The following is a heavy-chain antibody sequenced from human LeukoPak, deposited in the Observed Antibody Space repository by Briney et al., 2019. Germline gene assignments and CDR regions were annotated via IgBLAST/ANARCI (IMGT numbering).Heavy chain of an antibody. D-gene: IGHD4-17*01. CDR2: IYPGDSDT. V-gene: IGHV5-51*01. CDR1: GYSFTSYW. J-gene: IGHJ3*02. Sequence: GESLKISCKGSGYSFTSYWIGWVRQMPGKGLEWMGIIYPGDSDTRYSPSFQGQVTISADKSISTAYLQWSSLKASDTAMYYCARDPIDYGDYDLDSFAFDIWGQGTMVTVSS. CDR3: ARDPIDYGDYDLDSFAFDI.